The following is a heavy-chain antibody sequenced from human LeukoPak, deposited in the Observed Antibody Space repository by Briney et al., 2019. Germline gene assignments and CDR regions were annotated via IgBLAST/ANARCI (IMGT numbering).Heavy chain of an antibody. CDR3: AKDRLFGIVVVPAAFDY. D-gene: IGHD2-2*01. Sequence: PGGSLRLSCAASGFTFSSYGMHWVRQAPGKGLEWVAFIRHDGSNKYYADSVKGRFTISRDNSKNTLYLQMNSLRAEDTAVYYCAKDRLFGIVVVPAAFDYWGQGTLVTVSS. J-gene: IGHJ4*02. V-gene: IGHV3-30*02. CDR2: IRHDGSNK. CDR1: GFTFSSYG.